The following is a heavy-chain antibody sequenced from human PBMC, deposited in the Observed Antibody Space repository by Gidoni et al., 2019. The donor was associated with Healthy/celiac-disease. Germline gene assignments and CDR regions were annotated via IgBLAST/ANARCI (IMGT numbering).Heavy chain of an antibody. V-gene: IGHV3-73*02. CDR2: IRSKANSYAT. D-gene: IGHD6-25*01. CDR1: GFTLRGSA. CDR3: TSSIAARKDIDY. Sequence: EVQLVESGGGLVQPGGSLKLSCAASGFTLRGSAMHWVRQASGKGLEWVGRIRSKANSYATAYAASVKGRFTISRDDSKNTAYLQMNSLKTEDTAVYYCTSSIAARKDIDYWGQGTLVTVSS. J-gene: IGHJ4*02.